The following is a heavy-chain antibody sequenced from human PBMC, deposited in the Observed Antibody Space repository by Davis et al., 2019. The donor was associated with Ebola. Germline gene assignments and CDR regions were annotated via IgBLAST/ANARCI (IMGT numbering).Heavy chain of an antibody. CDR3: FPTGSNLFDY. CDR2: ISSSGSTI. J-gene: IGHJ4*02. D-gene: IGHD2-2*01. CDR1: GFTFSSYE. V-gene: IGHV3-48*03. Sequence: PGGSLRLSCAASGFTFSSYEMNWVRQAPGKGLEWVSYISSSGSTIYYADSVKGRFTISRDNAKNSLYLQMNSLFAEDTAVYYCFPTGSNLFDYRGQGTLVTVSS.